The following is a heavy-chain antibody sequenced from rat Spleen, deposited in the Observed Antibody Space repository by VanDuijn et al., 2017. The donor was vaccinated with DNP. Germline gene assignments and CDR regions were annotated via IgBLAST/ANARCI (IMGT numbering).Heavy chain of an antibody. CDR3: ARWTRYFDY. CDR1: GYSITSDY. J-gene: IGHJ2*01. Sequence: EVQLQESGPGLVKPSQSLSLTCSVTGYSITSDYWGWLRKFPGNKMEWIGHISYSGSTSYNPSLKSRISITRDTSKNHFFLHLNSVTTEDTATYYCARWTRYFDYGGQGAMVTVSS. CDR2: ISYSGST. V-gene: IGHV3-1*01. D-gene: IGHD1-7*01.